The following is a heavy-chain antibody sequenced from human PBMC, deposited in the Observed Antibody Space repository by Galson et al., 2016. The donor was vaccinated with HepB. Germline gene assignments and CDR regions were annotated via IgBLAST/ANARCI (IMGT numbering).Heavy chain of an antibody. CDR1: GVNIRRSQYY. CDR3: AGGNGYFVY. J-gene: IGHJ4*02. Sequence: SETLSLTCEASGVNIRRSQYYWGWVRQPPGKALEWIGSLHYTGTAYYNEALKTRVTISEDTSRNAVSLRLSSLSAADTALYFCAGGNGYFVYWGQGALVTVSS. V-gene: IGHV4-39*01. D-gene: IGHD2-8*01. CDR2: LHYTGTA.